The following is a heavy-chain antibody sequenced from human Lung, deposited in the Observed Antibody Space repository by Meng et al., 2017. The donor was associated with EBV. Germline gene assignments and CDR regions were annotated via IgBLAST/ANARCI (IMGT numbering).Heavy chain of an antibody. J-gene: IGHJ4*02. CDR2: INTGNGET. Sequence: QGQLVQSGTEVKKPWATVEVSCKASGYTFTSYAMNWVRQAPGQRLEWMGWINTGNGETKYSQKFQGRVTLTRDTSASTAYMELSSLRSEDTAVYYCASRPGIAVAGFDYWGQGTLVTVSS. CDR1: GYTFTSYA. D-gene: IGHD6-19*01. V-gene: IGHV1-3*04. CDR3: ASRPGIAVAGFDY.